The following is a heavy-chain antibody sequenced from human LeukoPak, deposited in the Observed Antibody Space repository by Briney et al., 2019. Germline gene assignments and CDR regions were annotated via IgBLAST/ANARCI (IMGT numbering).Heavy chain of an antibody. CDR3: ARDPYSGSYYKYFQH. CDR1: GFTFSNSW. D-gene: IGHD1-26*01. CDR2: INQHGSQI. V-gene: IGHV3-7*01. J-gene: IGHJ1*01. Sequence: GGSLRLSCAASGFTFSNSWMSWVRQAPGRGLEWVASINQHGSQIHYVDSVKGRFTISRDNAKNSLYLQMNSLRAEDTAVYYCARDPYSGSYYKYFQHWGQGTLVTVSS.